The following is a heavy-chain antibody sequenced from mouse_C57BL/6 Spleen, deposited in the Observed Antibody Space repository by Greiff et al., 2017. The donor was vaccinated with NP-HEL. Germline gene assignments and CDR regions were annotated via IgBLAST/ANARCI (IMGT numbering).Heavy chain of an antibody. CDR2: IDPATGGT. V-gene: IGHV1-15*01. Sequence: VQLQQSGAELVRPGASVTLSCKASGYTFTDYEMHWVKQTPVHGLEWIGAIDPATGGTTYNQKFKGKAILTADKSSSTAYMELRSLTSEDSAVYYCKRGDCYAMDYWGQGTSVTVSS. CDR3: KRGDCYAMDY. J-gene: IGHJ4*01. CDR1: GYTFTDYE.